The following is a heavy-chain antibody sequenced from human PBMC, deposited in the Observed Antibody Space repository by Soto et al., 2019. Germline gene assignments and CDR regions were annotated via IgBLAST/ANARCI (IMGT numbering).Heavy chain of an antibody. Sequence: GGSLRLSCAASGFTFSSYGMHWVRQAPGKGLEWVAVIWYDGSNKYYADSVKGRFTISRDNSKNTLYLQMNSLRAEDTAVYYCARDAIFGVADVYYWGQGTLVTVSS. J-gene: IGHJ4*02. CDR3: ARDAIFGVADVYY. D-gene: IGHD3-3*01. CDR1: GFTFSSYG. CDR2: IWYDGSNK. V-gene: IGHV3-33*01.